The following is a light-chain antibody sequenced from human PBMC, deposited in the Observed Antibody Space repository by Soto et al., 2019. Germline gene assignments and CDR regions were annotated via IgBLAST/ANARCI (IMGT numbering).Light chain of an antibody. CDR3: ATCDGSRNVVL. CDR2: DDD. V-gene: IGLV1-51*01. Sequence: QSVLTQPPSVSAAPGEKVTISCSGSTSNIGRHYVSWYQQFPRTAPKLLLYDDDRRPSAMPDHFSGSKSGTSATLVITGRQTGDEADDYCATCDGSRNVVLFGGGTQLTVL. J-gene: IGLJ2*01. CDR1: TSNIGRHY.